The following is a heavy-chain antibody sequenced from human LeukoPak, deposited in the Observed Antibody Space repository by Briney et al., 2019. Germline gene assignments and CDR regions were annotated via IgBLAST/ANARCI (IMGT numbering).Heavy chain of an antibody. D-gene: IGHD4-17*01. V-gene: IGHV3-30*18. J-gene: IGHJ2*01. CDR1: GFTFSSYG. Sequence: PGGSLRLSCAASGFTFSSYGMPWVRQAPGKGLEWVAVISYDGSNKYYADSVKGRFTISRDNSKNTLYLQMNSLRAEDTAVYYCAKGTVTPRYFDLWGRGTLVTVSS. CDR2: ISYDGSNK. CDR3: AKGTVTPRYFDL.